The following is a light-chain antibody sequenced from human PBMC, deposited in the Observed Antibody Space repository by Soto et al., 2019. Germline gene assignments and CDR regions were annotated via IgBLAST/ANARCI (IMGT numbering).Light chain of an antibody. J-gene: IGLJ1*01. V-gene: IGLV2-14*01. CDR2: EVS. Sequence: QSALTQPASVSGSRGQSITISCTGTSSDVGGYNYVSWYQQHPGKAPKLMIYEVSNRPSGVSNRFSGSKSGNTASLTISGLQAEDXADYYCSSYTSSSTLLYVFGTGTKVTVL. CDR1: SSDVGGYNY. CDR3: SSYTSSSTLLYV.